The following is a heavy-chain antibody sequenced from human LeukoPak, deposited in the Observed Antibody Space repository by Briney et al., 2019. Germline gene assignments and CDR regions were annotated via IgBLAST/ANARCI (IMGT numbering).Heavy chain of an antibody. CDR3: AELGITMIGGV. J-gene: IGHJ6*04. V-gene: IGHV3-48*03. CDR2: ISSSGSTI. CDR1: GFTFSSYE. D-gene: IGHD3-10*02. Sequence: GGSLRLSCAASGFTFSSYEMNWVRQTPGKGLEWVSYISSSGSTIYYADSVKGRFTISRDNAKNSLYLQMNSLRAEDTAVYYCAELGITMIGGVWGKGTTVTIFS.